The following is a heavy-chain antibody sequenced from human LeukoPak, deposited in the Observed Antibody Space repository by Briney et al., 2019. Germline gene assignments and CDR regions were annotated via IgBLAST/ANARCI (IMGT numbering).Heavy chain of an antibody. J-gene: IGHJ4*02. CDR2: INSDGSST. CDR3: ASAYYSDTRGFYY. D-gene: IGHD3-22*01. CDR1: GFTFSSYW. Sequence: GGSLRLSCAASGFTFSSYWMHWVRQAPGKGLVWVSRINSDGSSTSYADCVKGCFTISRDNAKNTLYLQMNSLRAEDTAVYYCASAYYSDTRGFYYWGQGTLVTVSS. V-gene: IGHV3-74*01.